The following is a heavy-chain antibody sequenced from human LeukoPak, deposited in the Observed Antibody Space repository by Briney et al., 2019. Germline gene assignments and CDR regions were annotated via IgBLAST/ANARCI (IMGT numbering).Heavy chain of an antibody. CDR2: VSWNSGSI. CDR3: AKGYCSTTSCYIED. J-gene: IGHJ4*02. Sequence: PGRSLRLSCAASGFTFSSYAMHWVRQAPGKGLEWVSGVSWNSGSIGYADSVKGRFTISRDNAKNSLYLQMNSLRAEDMALYYCAKGYCSTTSCYIEDWGQGTLVTVSS. D-gene: IGHD2-2*02. V-gene: IGHV3-9*03. CDR1: GFTFSSYA.